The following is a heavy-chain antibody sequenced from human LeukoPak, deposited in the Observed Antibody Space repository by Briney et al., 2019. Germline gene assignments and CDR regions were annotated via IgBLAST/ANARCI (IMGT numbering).Heavy chain of an antibody. CDR1: GGSFSGYY. Sequence: SETLSLTCAVYGGSFSGYYWSWIRQPPGKGLEWIGEINHSGSTNYNPSLKSRVTISVDTSKNQFSLKLSSVTAADTAVYYCARRGYYYYGMDVWGKGTTITVSS. V-gene: IGHV4-34*01. J-gene: IGHJ6*04. CDR3: ARRGYYYYGMDV. CDR2: INHSGST. D-gene: IGHD3-10*01.